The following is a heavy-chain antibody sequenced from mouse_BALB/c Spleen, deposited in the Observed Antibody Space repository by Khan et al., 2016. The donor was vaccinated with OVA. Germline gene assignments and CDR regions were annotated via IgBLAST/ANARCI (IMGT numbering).Heavy chain of an antibody. CDR2: INPSIAYT. Sequence: VQLQQSGAELAKPGASVKMSCKASGYTFVNYWILWVRQRPGQGLEWIGYINPSIAYTENNQNFKDKATLTADKSSSTAYLQLNSLTSADSAVYYGARRGLRWDFDYWGQGTTLTVSS. D-gene: IGHD1-1*01. V-gene: IGHV1-7*01. CDR1: GYTFVNYW. J-gene: IGHJ2*01. CDR3: ARRGLRWDFDY.